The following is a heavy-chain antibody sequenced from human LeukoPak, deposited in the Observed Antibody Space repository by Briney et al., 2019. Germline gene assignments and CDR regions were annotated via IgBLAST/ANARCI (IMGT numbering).Heavy chain of an antibody. CDR3: AKGNYDFWSGYPGLSYFDY. D-gene: IGHD3-3*01. Sequence: GGSLRLSCAASGFTFSSCDMSWVRQAPGKGLEWVSAISGSGVATYYADSVKGRFTISRDNSKNTLYLQMNSLRAGDTAVYYCAKGNYDFWSGYPGLSYFDYWGQGTLVTVSS. V-gene: IGHV3-23*01. J-gene: IGHJ4*02. CDR1: GFTFSSCD. CDR2: ISGSGVAT.